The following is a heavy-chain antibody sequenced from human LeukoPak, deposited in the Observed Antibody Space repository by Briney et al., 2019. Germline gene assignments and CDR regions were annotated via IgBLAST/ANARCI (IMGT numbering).Heavy chain of an antibody. V-gene: IGHV4-34*01. Sequence: PGGSLRLSCAASGFTFSSYSMNWVRQPPGKGLEWIGEINHSGSTNYNPSLKSRVTISVDTSKNQFSLKLSSVTAADTAVYYCARGPGYCSSTSCYSYWFDPWGQGTLVTVSS. J-gene: IGHJ5*02. CDR1: GFTFSSYS. CDR3: ARGPGYCSSTSCYSYWFDP. CDR2: INHSGST. D-gene: IGHD2-2*03.